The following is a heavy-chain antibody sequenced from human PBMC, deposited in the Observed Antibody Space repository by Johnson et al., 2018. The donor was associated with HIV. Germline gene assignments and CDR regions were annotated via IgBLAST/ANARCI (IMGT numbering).Heavy chain of an antibody. J-gene: IGHJ3*01. Sequence: MMLVESGGGVVQPGRSLRLSCRASGFIFRSNGIYWVRQAPGKGLEWVANIKQDGSEKYYVDSVKGRFTISRDNAKNSLYLQMTSLRQDDTAVYSCYCTDHVGVGSESKGTFDVWGQGTMVTVSS. V-gene: IGHV3-7*03. D-gene: IGHD3-10*01. CDR1: GFIFRSNG. CDR2: IKQDGSEK. CDR3: YCTDHVGVGSESKGTFDV.